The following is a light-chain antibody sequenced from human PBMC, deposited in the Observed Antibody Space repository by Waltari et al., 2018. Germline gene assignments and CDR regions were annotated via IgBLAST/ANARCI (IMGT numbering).Light chain of an antibody. J-gene: IGKJ4*01. CDR1: QSISNW. V-gene: IGKV1-5*03. Sequence: DIQMSHTSSTLSASVGDRDTITCRARQSISNWLALYHKNPGKAPKPLLDKASTLESGIPSRFSGSGSGTEFTLTISSLQPDDFATYYCQQYNSYSLLTFGGGTKVEIK. CDR2: KAS. CDR3: QQYNSYSLLT.